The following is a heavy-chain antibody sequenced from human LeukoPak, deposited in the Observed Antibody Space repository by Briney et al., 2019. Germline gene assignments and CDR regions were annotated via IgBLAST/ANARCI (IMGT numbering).Heavy chain of an antibody. CDR2: IRSESSST. J-gene: IGHJ4*02. Sequence: GGSLRLSCAASGFTFSRYTMNWVRQAPGKELEWISNIRSESSSTTYADSVKGRFTISRDNAKNSLYLQINSLRAEDTAVYYCVRDLIWAFDYWGQGTLVTVSS. CDR1: GFTFSRYT. V-gene: IGHV3-48*01. CDR3: VRDLIWAFDY. D-gene: IGHD3-16*01.